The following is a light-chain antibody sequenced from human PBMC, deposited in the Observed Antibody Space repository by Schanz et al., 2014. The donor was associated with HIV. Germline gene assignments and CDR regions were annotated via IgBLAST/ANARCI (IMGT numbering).Light chain of an antibody. J-gene: IGLJ1*01. Sequence: QSALTQPPSASGSPGQSVTISCTGTSSDVGGYNYVSWYQLRPGKAPQLMIYEVTKRPSGVPDRFSGSKSGNTASLTVSGLQADDEADYYCSAYAGSNNYVFGSGTKLTVL. CDR1: SSDVGGYNY. CDR2: EVT. V-gene: IGLV2-8*01. CDR3: SAYAGSNNYV.